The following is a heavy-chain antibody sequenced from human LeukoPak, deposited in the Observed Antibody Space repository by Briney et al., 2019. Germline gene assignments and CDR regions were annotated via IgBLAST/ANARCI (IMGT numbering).Heavy chain of an antibody. CDR2: ISGYNGHT. J-gene: IGHJ2*01. D-gene: IGHD3-10*01. Sequence: ASVKVSCKASGYTFMNSGVTWVRRAPGQGLEWVGWISGYNGHTKYAQKFQGRVTLTTETATTTAYMELRSLTSDDTAIYFCARDREYVGSGYWYFDFWGRGTLVTVSS. CDR3: ARDREYVGSGYWYFDF. CDR1: GYTFMNSG. V-gene: IGHV1-18*01.